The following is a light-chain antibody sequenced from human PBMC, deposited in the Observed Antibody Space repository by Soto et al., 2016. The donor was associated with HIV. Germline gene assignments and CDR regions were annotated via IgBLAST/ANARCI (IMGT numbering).Light chain of an antibody. V-gene: IGLV3-27*01. CDR1: VLAKKY. CDR3: YSAADNNRWV. J-gene: IGLJ3*02. Sequence: SYELTQPSSVSVSPGQTARITCSGDVLAKKYARWFQQKPGQAPVLVIYKDSERPSGIPERFSGSSSGTTVTLTISGAQVEDEADYHCYSAADNNRWVFGGRDQADRP. CDR2: KDS.